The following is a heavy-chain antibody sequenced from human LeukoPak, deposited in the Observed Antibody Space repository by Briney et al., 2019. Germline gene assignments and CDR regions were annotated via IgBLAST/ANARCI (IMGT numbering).Heavy chain of an antibody. J-gene: IGHJ4*02. D-gene: IGHD2-2*01. CDR3: ASAPAAGPLLVL. V-gene: IGHV3-66*02. CDR1: GFTVSSNY. CDR2: IYSGGST. Sequence: GGSLRLSCAASGFTVSSNYMSWVRQAPGKGLEWVSVIYSGGSTYYADSVEGRFTISRDNSKNTLYLQMNSLRAEDTAVYYCASAPAAGPLLVLWGQGTLVTVSS.